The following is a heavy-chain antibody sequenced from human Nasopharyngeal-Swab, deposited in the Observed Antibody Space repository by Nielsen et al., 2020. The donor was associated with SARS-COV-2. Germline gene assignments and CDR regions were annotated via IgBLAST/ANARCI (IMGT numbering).Heavy chain of an antibody. CDR2: INHSGST. J-gene: IGHJ4*02. CDR1: GGSFSGYY. CDR3: ARGRGYCSSTSCSYYFDY. V-gene: IGHV4-34*01. Sequence: GSLRLSCAVYGGSFSGYYWSWIRQPPGKGLEWIGEINHSGSTNYNPSLKSRVTISVDKSKNQFSLKLSSVTAADTAVYYCARGRGYCSSTSCSYYFDYWGQGTLVTVSS. D-gene: IGHD2-2*01.